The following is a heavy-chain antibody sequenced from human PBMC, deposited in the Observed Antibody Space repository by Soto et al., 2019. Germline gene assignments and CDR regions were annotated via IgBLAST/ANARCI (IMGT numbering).Heavy chain of an antibody. Sequence: GASVKVSCKASGYTFTSYDINWVRQATGQGLEWMGWMNPNSGNTGYAQKFQGRVTMTRNTSISTAYMELSSLRSEDTAVYYCASGYCSGGSCSDDAFDIWGQGTVVTVSS. CDR3: ASGYCSGGSCSDDAFDI. J-gene: IGHJ3*02. CDR1: GYTFTSYD. CDR2: MNPNSGNT. D-gene: IGHD2-15*01. V-gene: IGHV1-8*01.